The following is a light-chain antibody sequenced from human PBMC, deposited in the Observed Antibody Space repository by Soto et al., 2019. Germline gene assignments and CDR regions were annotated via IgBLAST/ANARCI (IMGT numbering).Light chain of an antibody. CDR2: GAS. J-gene: IGKJ2*01. Sequence: EIVLTQSPGTLSLSPGERATLSCRASQSVSSSYLAWYQQKPGQAPRLLIYGASNRATGIPDRFSASGSGTDIALTISRLEPEDFAVYYYHRYGSTTPFTFGQGTKLENK. CDR3: HRYGSTTPFT. CDR1: QSVSSSY. V-gene: IGKV3-20*01.